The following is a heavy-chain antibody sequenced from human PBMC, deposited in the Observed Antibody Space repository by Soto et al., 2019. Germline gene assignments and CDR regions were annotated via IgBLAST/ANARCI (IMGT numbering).Heavy chain of an antibody. CDR2: IFSNDEK. CDR3: ARGVSLGSVDRDY. Sequence: QVTLKESGPVLVKPTETLTLTCTVSGFSLSNARMGVSWIRQPPGKALEWLAHIFSNDEKSYSTSLKSRLTSAKDTSKSRVVLTMANMDPVDTATYYGARGVSLGSVDRDYWGQGTLVTVSA. J-gene: IGHJ4*02. D-gene: IGHD6-13*01. CDR1: GFSLSNARMG. V-gene: IGHV2-26*01.